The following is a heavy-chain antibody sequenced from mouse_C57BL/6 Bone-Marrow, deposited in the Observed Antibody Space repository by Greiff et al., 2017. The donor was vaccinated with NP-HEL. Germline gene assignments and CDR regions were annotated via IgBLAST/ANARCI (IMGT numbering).Heavy chain of an antibody. D-gene: IGHD2-4*01. Sequence: VQLQQPVAELVKPGASVKLSCKASGYTFTSYWMHWVKQRPGQGLEWIGMLHPNSGSTNYNEKFKSQATLTVDKSSSTAYMQLSSLTSEDSSFYYCAERGDYDGPYWYFDVWGTGTTVTVSS. CDR2: LHPNSGST. CDR1: GYTFTSYW. J-gene: IGHJ1*03. CDR3: AERGDYDGPYWYFDV. V-gene: IGHV1-64*01.